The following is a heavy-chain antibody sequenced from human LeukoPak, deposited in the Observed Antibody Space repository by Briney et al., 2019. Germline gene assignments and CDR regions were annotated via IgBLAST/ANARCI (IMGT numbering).Heavy chain of an antibody. CDR2: ISSSSSTI. V-gene: IGHV3-48*01. Sequence: PGRSLRLSCAASGFTFSSYSMNWVRQAPGKGLEWVSYISSSSSTIYYADSVKGRFTISRDNAKNSLYLQMNSLRAEDTAVYYCARDRKRYYDFWSGLGAFDIWGQGTMVTVSS. J-gene: IGHJ3*02. D-gene: IGHD3-3*01. CDR1: GFTFSSYS. CDR3: ARDRKRYYDFWSGLGAFDI.